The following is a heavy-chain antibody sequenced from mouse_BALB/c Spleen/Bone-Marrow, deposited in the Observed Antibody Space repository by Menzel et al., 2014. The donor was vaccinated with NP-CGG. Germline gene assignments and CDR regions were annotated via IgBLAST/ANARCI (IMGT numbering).Heavy chain of an antibody. CDR1: GFSLTSYD. CDR2: IWTGGGT. V-gene: IGHV2-9-2*01. Sequence: VQLVESGPGLVAPSQSLSITCTVSGFSLTSYDISWIRQPPGKGLEWLGVIWTGGGTNYNSAFMFRLSIRKDNSKSQVFLKMNSLQTDDTAIYYCVRAMITAYYFDYWGQGTTLTVSS. J-gene: IGHJ2*01. CDR3: VRAMITAYYFDY. D-gene: IGHD2-4*01.